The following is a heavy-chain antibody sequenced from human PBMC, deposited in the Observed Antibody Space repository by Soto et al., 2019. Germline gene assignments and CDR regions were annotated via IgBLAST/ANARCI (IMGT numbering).Heavy chain of an antibody. CDR3: AREPSRTAPDYGMDV. J-gene: IGHJ6*02. V-gene: IGHV4-30-4*01. CDR2: IYYSGST. Sequence: SETLSLTCTVSGGSISSGDYYWSWIRQPPGKGLEWIGYIYYSGSTYYNPSLKSRVTISVDTSKNQFSLKLSSVTAADTAVYYCAREPSRTAPDYGMDVWGQGTTVTLSS. D-gene: IGHD2-21*02. CDR1: GGSISSGDYY.